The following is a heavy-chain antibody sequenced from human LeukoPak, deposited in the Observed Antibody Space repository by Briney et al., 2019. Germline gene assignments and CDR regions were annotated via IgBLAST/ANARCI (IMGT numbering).Heavy chain of an antibody. Sequence: GGSLRLSCAASGFTFSSYGMSWVRQAPGKGLEWVSVISGSGGNTYYADPVKGRFTISRDNSKNTLYLQMNSLRAEDTAVYYCAKDLTGPYFDWLLIDSFDYWGQGTLVTVSS. CDR3: AKDLTGPYFDWLLIDSFDY. V-gene: IGHV3-23*01. J-gene: IGHJ4*02. CDR1: GFTFSSYG. D-gene: IGHD3-9*01. CDR2: ISGSGGNT.